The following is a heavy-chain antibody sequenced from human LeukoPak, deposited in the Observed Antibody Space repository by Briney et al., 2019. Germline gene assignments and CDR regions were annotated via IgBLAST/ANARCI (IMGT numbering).Heavy chain of an antibody. Sequence: GASVKVSCKASGGTFSSYAISWVRQAPGQGLEWMGWISAYNGKTIHAQKLQDRVTMTTDTPTSTGYMELRSLISDDTAVYYCARPIGEHAFDIWGQGTMVTVSS. V-gene: IGHV1-18*01. CDR2: ISAYNGKT. CDR3: ARPIGEHAFDI. CDR1: GGTFSSYA. D-gene: IGHD1-26*01. J-gene: IGHJ3*02.